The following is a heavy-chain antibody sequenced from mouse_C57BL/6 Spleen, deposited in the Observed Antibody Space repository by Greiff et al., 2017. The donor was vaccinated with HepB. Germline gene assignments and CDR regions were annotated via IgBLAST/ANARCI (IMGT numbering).Heavy chain of an antibody. CDR2: INPGSGGT. D-gene: IGHD2-1*01. J-gene: IGHJ4*01. CDR3: AREGGNPMDY. CDR1: GYAFTNYL. Sequence: QVQLKESGAELVRPGTSVKVSCKASGYAFTNYLIEWVKQRPGQGLEWIGVINPGSGGTNYNEKFKGKATLTADKSSSTAYMQLSSLTSEDSAVYFCAREGGNPMDYWGQGTSVTVSS. V-gene: IGHV1-54*01.